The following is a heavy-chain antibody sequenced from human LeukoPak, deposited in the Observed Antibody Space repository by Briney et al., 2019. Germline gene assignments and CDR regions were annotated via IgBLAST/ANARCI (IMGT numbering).Heavy chain of an antibody. CDR2: FDPEDGET. CDR3: AIQSRGANWFDP. D-gene: IGHD4-11*01. J-gene: IGHJ5*02. Sequence: ASVKVSCKVSGYTLTELSMHWVRQAPGKGLEWMGGFDPEDGETIYAQKFQGRVTMTEDTSTDTAYMELSSLRSEDTAVYYCAIQSRGANWFDPWGQGTLVTVSS. CDR1: GYTLTELS. V-gene: IGHV1-24*01.